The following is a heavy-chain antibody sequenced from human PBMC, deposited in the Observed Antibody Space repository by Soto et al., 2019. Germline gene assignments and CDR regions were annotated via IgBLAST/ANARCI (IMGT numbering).Heavy chain of an antibody. J-gene: IGHJ6*03. CDR2: MNPNSGNT. V-gene: IGHV1-8*01. D-gene: IGHD2-15*01. CDR1: GYTFTSYD. CDR3: AIVACSGGSCYYYYTDV. Sequence: GVSVKVSCKASGYTFTSYDINWVRQATGQGLEWMGWMNPNSGNTGYAQKFQGRVTMTRNTSISTAYMELSSLRSEDTAVYYCAIVACSGGSCYYYYTDVRVNGTTVTVSS.